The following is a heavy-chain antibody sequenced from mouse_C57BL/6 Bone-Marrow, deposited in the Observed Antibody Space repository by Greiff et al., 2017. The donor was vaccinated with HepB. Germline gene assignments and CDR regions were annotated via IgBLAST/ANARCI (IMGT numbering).Heavy chain of an antibody. CDR2: IDPENGDT. V-gene: IGHV14-4*01. CDR3: TPIYYDYDGGD. Sequence: VHVKQSGAELVRPGASVKLSCTASGFNIKDDYMHWVKQRPEQGLEWIGWIDPENGDTEYASKFQGKATRTADTSSNTAYRHLSSLTSEDTAVYYCTPIYYDYDGGDWGQGTTLTVSS. CDR1: GFNIKDDY. J-gene: IGHJ2*01. D-gene: IGHD2-4*01.